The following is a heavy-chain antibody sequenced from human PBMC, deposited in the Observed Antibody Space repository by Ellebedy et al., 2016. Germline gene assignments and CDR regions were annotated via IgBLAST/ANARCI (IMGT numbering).Heavy chain of an antibody. J-gene: IGHJ6*03. CDR2: INTDGSST. CDR3: ANFGYCSTTSCSDNYHYYFMDF. CDR1: RFTFSNYW. Sequence: GESLKISXAASRFTFSNYWMHWVRLAPGKGLVWVSRINTDGSSTSYADSAKGRFTISRDNSKNTLYLQMNSLRAEDTAVYFCANFGYCSTTSCSDNYHYYFMDFWGKGTTVTVSS. V-gene: IGHV3-74*01. D-gene: IGHD2-2*03.